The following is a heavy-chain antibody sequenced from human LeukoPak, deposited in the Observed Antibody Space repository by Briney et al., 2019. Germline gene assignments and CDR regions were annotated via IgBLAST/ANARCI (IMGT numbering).Heavy chain of an antibody. CDR1: GFTVSSNY. Sequence: GGSLRLSCAASGFTVSSNYMSWVRQAPGKGLEWVSVIYSGGSTYYADSVKGRFTISRDNSKNTLYLQMNSLRAEDTAVYYCARDVSPYGGRVWFDPWGQGTLVTVSS. CDR2: IYSGGST. D-gene: IGHD1-26*01. CDR3: ARDVSPYGGRVWFDP. J-gene: IGHJ5*02. V-gene: IGHV3-53*01.